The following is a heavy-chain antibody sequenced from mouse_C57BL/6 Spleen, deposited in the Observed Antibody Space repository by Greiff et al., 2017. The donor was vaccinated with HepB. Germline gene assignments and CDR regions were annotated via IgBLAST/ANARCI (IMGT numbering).Heavy chain of an antibody. CDR1: GYTFTDYY. J-gene: IGHJ2*01. Sequence: EVQLQQSGPELVKPGASVKISCKASGYTFTDYYMNWVKQSHGKSLEWIGDINPNNGGTSYNQKFKGKATLTVDKSSSTAYMELRSLTSEDSAVYYSARGGSYYDPYYFDYWGQGTTLTVSS. D-gene: IGHD2-10*01. V-gene: IGHV1-26*01. CDR3: ARGGSYYDPYYFDY. CDR2: INPNNGGT.